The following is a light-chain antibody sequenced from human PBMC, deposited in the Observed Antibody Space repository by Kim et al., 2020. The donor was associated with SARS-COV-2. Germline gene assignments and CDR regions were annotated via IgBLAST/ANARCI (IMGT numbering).Light chain of an antibody. V-gene: IGKV3-15*01. Sequence: GERVARSGSASQRLSSNLAWDQQTPGQAPSLLIYDAFTRATGIPARFSGSGSGEEFTLPISSLQSEDFAIYYCQQYNNWQFPFGPGTKVDIK. CDR3: QQYNNWQFP. CDR1: QRLSSN. CDR2: DAF. J-gene: IGKJ3*01.